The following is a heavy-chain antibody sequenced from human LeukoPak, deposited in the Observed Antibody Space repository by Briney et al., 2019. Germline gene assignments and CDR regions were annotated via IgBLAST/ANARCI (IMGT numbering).Heavy chain of an antibody. J-gene: IGHJ4*02. CDR2: ISSSSSTI. D-gene: IGHD6-19*01. V-gene: IGHV3-48*02. CDR3: ARDVMRGAVAGRVY. Sequence: GGSLRLSCAASGFTFSSYSMNWFRQAPGKGLEWVSYISSSSSTIYYADSVKGRFTISRDNAKNSLYLQMNSLIDEDTAVYYCARDVMRGAVAGRVYWSQGTLVTVSS. CDR1: GFTFSSYS.